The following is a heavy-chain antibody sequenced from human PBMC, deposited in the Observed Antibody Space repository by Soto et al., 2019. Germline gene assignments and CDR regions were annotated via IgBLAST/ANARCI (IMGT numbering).Heavy chain of an antibody. CDR3: ASVGGRARYYFDY. J-gene: IGHJ4*02. Sequence: QVQLVQSGAEVQKPGSSVKVSCKASGGTFSSYAISWVRQAPGQGLEWMGGIIPIFGTAIYAQKFQGRVTITADKATSTAYMELSSLRSEDTAVYYCASVGGRARYYFDYWGQGTLVTVSS. CDR1: GGTFSSYA. CDR2: IIPIFGTA. D-gene: IGHD2-15*01. V-gene: IGHV1-69*06.